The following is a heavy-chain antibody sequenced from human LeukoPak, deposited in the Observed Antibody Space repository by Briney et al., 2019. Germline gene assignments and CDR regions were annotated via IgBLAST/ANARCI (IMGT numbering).Heavy chain of an antibody. J-gene: IGHJ4*02. Sequence: ASVSVSCKASGYTFTSYGISWVRQAPGQGLEWMGWISAYNGNTNYAQKLQGRVTMTTDTSTSTAYMELRSLRSDDAAVHYCARDGDCYDSSGYYPFDYWGQGTLVTVSS. V-gene: IGHV1-18*01. CDR2: ISAYNGNT. CDR3: ARDGDCYDSSGYYPFDY. CDR1: GYTFTSYG. D-gene: IGHD3-22*01.